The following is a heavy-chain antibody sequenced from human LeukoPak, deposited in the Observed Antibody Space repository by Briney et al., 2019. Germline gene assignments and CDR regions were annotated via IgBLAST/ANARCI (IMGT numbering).Heavy chain of an antibody. J-gene: IGHJ5*02. V-gene: IGHV7-4-1*02. CDR1: GYTFTSYA. Sequence: GASVKVSCKASGYTFTSYAMNWVRQAPGQGLEWMGWINTNTGNPTYAQGFTGRFVFSLDTSVSTAYLQISSLKAEDTAVYYCATSDKYYYGSGSYIPTRFDPWGQGTLVTVSS. CDR3: ATSDKYYYGSGSYIPTRFDP. D-gene: IGHD3-10*01. CDR2: INTNTGNP.